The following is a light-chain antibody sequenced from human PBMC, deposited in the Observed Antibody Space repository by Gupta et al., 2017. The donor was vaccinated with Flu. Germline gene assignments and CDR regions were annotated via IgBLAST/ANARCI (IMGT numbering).Light chain of an antibody. CDR1: GSDVGGYNF. J-gene: IGLJ1*01. Sequence: QSALTQPPSASGSPGQSVAISCTGTGSDVGGYNFVSWYQHHPGKAPKLIIYEVNKRPSGVPDRFSGSKSGNTASLTVSGLQADDEADYYCSSYSGANKAVFGTGTTVTVL. V-gene: IGLV2-8*01. CDR3: SSYSGANKAV. CDR2: EVN.